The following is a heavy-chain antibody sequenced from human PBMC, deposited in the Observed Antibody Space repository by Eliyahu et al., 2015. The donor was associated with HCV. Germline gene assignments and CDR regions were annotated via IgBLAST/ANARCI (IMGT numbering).Heavy chain of an antibody. J-gene: IGHJ4*02. CDR1: GXTFSSXA. CDR2: ISYXGSNX. CDR3: ARAEPTDYYGSGSYYLDY. V-gene: IGHV3-30*01. Sequence: QVQLVESGGGVVQPGRSLRLSXAAXGXTFSSXAMHWVRQAPGKGXEWVAVISYXGSNXYYADSVKGRFTISXDNSKNTLYLQMNSLRAEDTAVYYCARAEPTDYYGSGSYYLDYWGQGTLVTVSS. D-gene: IGHD3-10*01.